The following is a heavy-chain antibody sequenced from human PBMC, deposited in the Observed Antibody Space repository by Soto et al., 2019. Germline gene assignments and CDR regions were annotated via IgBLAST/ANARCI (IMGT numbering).Heavy chain of an antibody. J-gene: IGHJ4*02. Sequence: GSLTISCSGSGYTVKHTAMAGFRQAPGKGLEWVSSISPGGSIKFYADSVKGRFTISRDNSKNMVSLQMSSLRAEDTAIYYCAKRRDGYSFDYWGQRALVIFSS. CDR3: AKRRDGYSFDY. D-gene: IGHD4-4*01. CDR1: GYTVKHTA. V-gene: IGHV3-23*01. CDR2: ISPGGSIK.